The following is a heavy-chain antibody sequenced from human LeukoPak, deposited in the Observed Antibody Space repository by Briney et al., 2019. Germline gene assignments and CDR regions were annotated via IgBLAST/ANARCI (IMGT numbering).Heavy chain of an antibody. J-gene: IGHJ4*02. Sequence: GGSLRLSCAASGFTFSDYYMSWIRQAPGKGLEWVSAISGSGGSTYYADSVKGRFTISRDNSKNTLYLQMNSLRAEDTAVYYCAKSAMTTNYFDYWGQGTLVTVSS. V-gene: IGHV3-23*01. D-gene: IGHD4-17*01. CDR1: GFTFSDYY. CDR2: ISGSGGST. CDR3: AKSAMTTNYFDY.